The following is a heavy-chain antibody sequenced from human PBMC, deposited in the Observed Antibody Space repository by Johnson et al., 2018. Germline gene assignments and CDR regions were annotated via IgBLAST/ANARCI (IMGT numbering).Heavy chain of an antibody. J-gene: IGHJ6*02. Sequence: QVQLVESGAEVKKXGSSXKVXCKASGGTFSRYAISWVRQAPGQGLEWMGGIITIFGTANNAQKCQGRVQITADESTSTAYMELSCLRSEDTAVYYCATTGGMDVWGQGTTVTVSS. CDR3: ATTGGMDV. V-gene: IGHV1-69*01. CDR2: IITIFGTA. CDR1: GGTFSRYA.